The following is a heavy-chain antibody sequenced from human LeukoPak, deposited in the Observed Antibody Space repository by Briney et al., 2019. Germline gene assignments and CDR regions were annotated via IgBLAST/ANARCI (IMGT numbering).Heavy chain of an antibody. J-gene: IGHJ4*02. V-gene: IGHV3-11*06. CDR3: ARDTFHPGLIDS. Sequence: LSLTCTVSGGSISSYYWSWVRQAPGKGLEWVSYIKTDSSDIHYADSVKGRFTISRDNARNTLYLQLSSLRAEDSAVYYCARDTFHPGLIDSWGQGTLVTVSS. CDR2: IKTDSSDI. D-gene: IGHD2-21*01. CDR1: GGSISSYY.